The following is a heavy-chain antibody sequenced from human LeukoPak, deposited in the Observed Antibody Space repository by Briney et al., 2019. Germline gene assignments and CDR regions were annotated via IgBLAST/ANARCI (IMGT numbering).Heavy chain of an antibody. V-gene: IGHV3-48*04. CDR2: ISSSGSTI. D-gene: IGHD3-10*02. Sequence: GGSLRLSCAASGFTFDSFSINWVRQAPGKGLEWVSYISSSGSTIYYADSVRGRFTISRDNAKNSLYLQMNSLRAEDTAVYYCAELGITMIGGVWGKGTTVTISS. CDR1: GFTFDSFS. CDR3: AELGITMIGGV. J-gene: IGHJ6*04.